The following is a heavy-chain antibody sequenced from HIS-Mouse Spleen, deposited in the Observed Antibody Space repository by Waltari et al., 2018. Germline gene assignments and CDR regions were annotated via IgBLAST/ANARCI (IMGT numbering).Heavy chain of an antibody. CDR3: AREIPYSSSWYDWYFDL. CDR2: IYYSGRT. D-gene: IGHD6-13*01. CDR1: GGSISSSSYY. V-gene: IGHV4-39*07. J-gene: IGHJ2*01. Sequence: QLQLQESGPGLVKPSETLSLTCTVSGGSISSSSYYWGWIRQPPGKGQEWIGSIYYSGRTDINPSLRSRVTISVDTSKNQFSLKLSSVTAADTAVYYCAREIPYSSSWYDWYFDLWGRGTLVTVSS.